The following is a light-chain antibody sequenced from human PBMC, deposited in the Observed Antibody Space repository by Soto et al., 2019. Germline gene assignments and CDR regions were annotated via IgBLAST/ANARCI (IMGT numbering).Light chain of an antibody. CDR2: QIS. Sequence: DIVLTQTPLSSPVTLGQPASISCRSSQNLVHSDGNTYLSWVQQRPGQPPRLLIYQISNRFSGVPNSISGSGAGTDFTLTISRVEAEDVGIYSCVQFSHFPRTFGQGTKVEIK. V-gene: IGKV2-24*01. CDR3: VQFSHFPRT. CDR1: QNLVHSDGNTY. J-gene: IGKJ1*01.